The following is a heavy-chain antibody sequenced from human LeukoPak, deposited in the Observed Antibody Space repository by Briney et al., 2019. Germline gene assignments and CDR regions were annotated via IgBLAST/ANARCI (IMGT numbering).Heavy chain of an antibody. Sequence: GGSLRLSCAASGFTFSSYGMHWVRQAPGKGLEWVAVISYDGSNKYYADSVKGRFTISRDNSKNTLYLQMNSLRAEDTAVYYCAKGRPYYYDSSGYYYWGQGTLVTVSS. CDR3: AKGRPYYYDSSGYYY. D-gene: IGHD3-22*01. CDR1: GFTFSSYG. V-gene: IGHV3-30*18. CDR2: ISYDGSNK. J-gene: IGHJ4*02.